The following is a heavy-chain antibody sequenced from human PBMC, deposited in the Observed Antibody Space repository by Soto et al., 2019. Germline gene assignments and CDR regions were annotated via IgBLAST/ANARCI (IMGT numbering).Heavy chain of an antibody. CDR3: ARGSSSWYISNYYGMDV. D-gene: IGHD6-13*01. CDR2: IIPIFGTA. V-gene: IGHV1-69*13. J-gene: IGHJ6*02. Sequence: SVKVSCKASGGTFSSYAISWVRQAPGQGLEWMGGIIPIFGTANYAQKFQGRVTITADESTSTAYMELSSLRSEDTAVYYCARGSSSWYISNYYGMDVWGQGTTVTVSS. CDR1: GGTFSSYA.